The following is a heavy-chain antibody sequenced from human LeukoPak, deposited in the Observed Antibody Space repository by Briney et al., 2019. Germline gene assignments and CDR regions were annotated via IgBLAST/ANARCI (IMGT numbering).Heavy chain of an antibody. V-gene: IGHV1-69*05. CDR3: ARASYYYDSSEKSAFDI. D-gene: IGHD3-22*01. CDR2: IIPIFGTA. J-gene: IGHJ3*02. CDR1: GGTFSSYP. Sequence: SVKVSCKASGGTFSSYPISWVRQAPGQGLEWMGRIIPIFGTANYAQKFQGRVTITTDESTSTAYMELSSLRSEDTAVYYCARASYYYDSSEKSAFDIWGQGTMVTVSS.